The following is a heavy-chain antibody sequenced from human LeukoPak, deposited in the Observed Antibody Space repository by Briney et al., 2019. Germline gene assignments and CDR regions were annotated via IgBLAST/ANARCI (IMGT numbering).Heavy chain of an antibody. V-gene: IGHV3-15*01. CDR1: GFTFSNAW. J-gene: IGHJ3*02. CDR3: TTEELWFGEFDAFDI. Sequence: GGSLRLSCAASGFTFSNAWMSWVRQAPGKGLEWVGRIKSKTDGGTTDYAAPVKGRFTISRDDSKNTLYLQMNSLKTEDTAVYYCTTEELWFGEFDAFDIWDQGTMVTVSS. D-gene: IGHD3-10*01. CDR2: IKSKTDGGTT.